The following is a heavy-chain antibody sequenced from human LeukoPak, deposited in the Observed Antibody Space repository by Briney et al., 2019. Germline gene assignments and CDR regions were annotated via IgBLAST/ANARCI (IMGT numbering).Heavy chain of an antibody. CDR1: GGSISSGDYY. V-gene: IGHV4-30-4*01. CDR2: IYYSGST. Sequence: PSQTLSLTCTVSGGSISSGDYYWGWLRQPPGRGVEWIGYIYYSGSTYYNPSLKSRVTISVDTSKNQFSLKLSSVTAADTAVYYCASLGRMVRGVTSWGQGTLVTVSS. J-gene: IGHJ5*02. CDR3: ASLGRMVRGVTS. D-gene: IGHD3-10*01.